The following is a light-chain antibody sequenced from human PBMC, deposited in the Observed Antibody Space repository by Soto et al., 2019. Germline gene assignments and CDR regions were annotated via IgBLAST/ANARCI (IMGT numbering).Light chain of an antibody. Sequence: DIQVTQSPSTLSASVGDRVTFTCRASQSISSWLAWYQQKPGRAPKLLIYDVSTLESGVPSRFSGSGSGTEFTLTISRLQPDDFATYYCQQYNTYPWTFGQGTKVEIK. CDR2: DVS. J-gene: IGKJ1*01. CDR3: QQYNTYPWT. CDR1: QSISSW. V-gene: IGKV1-5*01.